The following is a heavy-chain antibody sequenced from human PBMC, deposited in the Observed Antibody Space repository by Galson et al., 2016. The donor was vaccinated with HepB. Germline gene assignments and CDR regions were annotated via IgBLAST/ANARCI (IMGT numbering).Heavy chain of an antibody. D-gene: IGHD3-22*01. CDR2: ISPLFGIA. J-gene: IGHJ4*02. V-gene: IGHV1-69*10. CDR3: AREALPSDYDSDGHYYDF. Sequence: SVKVSCKASGDTSSKYGMSWVRQAPGPGLEWMGGISPLFGIANYAQKFQGRLTITADKSTNTVYMELNSLISDYTAVYYCAREALPSDYDSDGHYYDFWGQGTLVTVSS. CDR1: GDTSSKYG.